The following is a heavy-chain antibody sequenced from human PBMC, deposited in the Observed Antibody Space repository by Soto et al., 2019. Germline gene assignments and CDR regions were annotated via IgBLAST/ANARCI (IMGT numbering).Heavy chain of an antibody. CDR1: GYTSTSYG. CDR3: ARDVLIVPAAMGFDY. J-gene: IGHJ4*02. V-gene: IGHV1-18*04. CDR2: ISAYNGNT. D-gene: IGHD2-2*01. Sequence: ASVKVSCKASGYTSTSYGISWVRQAPGQGLEWMGWISAYNGNTNYAQKLQGRVTMTTDTSTSTAYMELRSLRSDDTAVYYCARDVLIVPAAMGFDYWGQGTLVTVSS.